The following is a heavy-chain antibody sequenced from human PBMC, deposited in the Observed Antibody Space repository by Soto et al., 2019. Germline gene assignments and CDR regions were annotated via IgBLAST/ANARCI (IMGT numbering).Heavy chain of an antibody. Sequence: GGSLRLSCTVSGFAFNNYGINWVRQAPGKGLEWVSSLNSHDGLTHYADSVKGRFAISRDNAKNSLYLQMNSLRVEDTAVYYCTRGGYNEGGFDYWGQGNLVTVSS. D-gene: IGHD5-12*01. CDR2: LNSHDGLT. J-gene: IGHJ4*02. V-gene: IGHV3-21*01. CDR1: GFAFNNYG. CDR3: TRGGYNEGGFDY.